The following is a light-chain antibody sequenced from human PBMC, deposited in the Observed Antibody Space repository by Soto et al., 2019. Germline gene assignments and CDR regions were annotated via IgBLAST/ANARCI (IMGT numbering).Light chain of an antibody. CDR2: GAS. Sequence: EIVMSQSPATLSVSPGERATLSCRASQSVSSNLAWYQQKPGQAPRLLIYGASTRATGVPARFSGSGSGTEFTLTISSLQSEDFAVYYCQQYGSSPPWTFGQGSKADIK. J-gene: IGKJ1*01. CDR3: QQYGSSPPWT. V-gene: IGKV3-15*01. CDR1: QSVSSN.